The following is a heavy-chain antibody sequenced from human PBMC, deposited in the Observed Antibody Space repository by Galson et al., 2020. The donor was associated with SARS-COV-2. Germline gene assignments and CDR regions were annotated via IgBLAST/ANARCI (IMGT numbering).Heavy chain of an antibody. CDR1: GFTFSSYA. CDR3: ARVSGSYFTHFDY. CDR2: ISYDGSNK. J-gene: IGHJ4*02. V-gene: IGHV3-30*04. D-gene: IGHD1-26*01. Sequence: GESLKISCAASGFTFSSYAMHWVRQAPGKGLEWVAVISYDGSNKYYADSVKGRFTISRDNSKNTLYLQMNSLRAEDTAVYYCARVSGSYFTHFDYWGQGTLVTVSS.